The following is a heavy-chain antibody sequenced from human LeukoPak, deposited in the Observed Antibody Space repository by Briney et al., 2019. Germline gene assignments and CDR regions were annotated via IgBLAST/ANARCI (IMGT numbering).Heavy chain of an antibody. J-gene: IGHJ4*02. V-gene: IGHV1-46*01. CDR2: IHPDGDTT. CDR3: ARTIFDRSAYFDY. CDR1: GYPFTSYY. D-gene: IGHD3-22*01. Sequence: ASVNVSCKASGYPFTSYYIHWVRQAPGQGLEWMGIIHPDGDTTTYEQRFQGRVTMTRDMSSSTVYMELSSLRSEDTAVYYCARTIFDRSAYFDYWGQGTLVTVSS.